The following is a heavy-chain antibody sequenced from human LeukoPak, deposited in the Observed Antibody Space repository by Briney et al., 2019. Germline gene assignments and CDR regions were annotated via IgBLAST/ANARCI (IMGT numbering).Heavy chain of an antibody. CDR3: AREGGDRKNWFDP. Sequence: EASVKVSCKASGYTFTGYYMHWVRQAPGQGLEWMGWINPNSGGTNYAQKFQGRVTMTRDTSISTAYMELSRLRSDDTAVYYCAREGGDRKNWFDPWGQGTLVTVSS. CDR1: GYTFTGYY. CDR2: INPNSGGT. D-gene: IGHD3-16*01. J-gene: IGHJ5*02. V-gene: IGHV1-2*02.